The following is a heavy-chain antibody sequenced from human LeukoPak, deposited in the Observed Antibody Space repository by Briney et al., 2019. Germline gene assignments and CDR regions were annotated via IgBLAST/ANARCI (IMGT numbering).Heavy chain of an antibody. V-gene: IGHV1-18*04. J-gene: IGHJ4*02. Sequence: VASVKVSCTASGYTFTSFDITWVRQAPGQGLEWMAWISPYNGNTFHAQKLQGRVTMTTDTSTSTAYMELRSLRSDDTAMYYCARHGGLGNFFDLDYWGQGTLVTVSS. D-gene: IGHD3-16*01. CDR1: GYTFTSFD. CDR3: ARHGGLGNFFDLDY. CDR2: ISPYNGNT.